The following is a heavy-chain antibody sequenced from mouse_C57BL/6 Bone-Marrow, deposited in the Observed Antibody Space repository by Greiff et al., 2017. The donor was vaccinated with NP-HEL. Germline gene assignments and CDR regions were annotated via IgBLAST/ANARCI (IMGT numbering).Heavy chain of an antibody. J-gene: IGHJ1*03. CDR2: SRNKANDYTT. D-gene: IGHD4-1*01. Sequence: EVKLMESGGGLVQSGRSLRLSCATSGFTFSDFYMEWVRQAPGKGLEWIAASRNKANDYTTEYSASVKGRFIVSRDTSQSILYLQMNALRAEDTAIYYCARDAGSPGGDFDVWGTGTTVTVSS. CDR1: GFTFSDFY. V-gene: IGHV7-1*01. CDR3: ARDAGSPGGDFDV.